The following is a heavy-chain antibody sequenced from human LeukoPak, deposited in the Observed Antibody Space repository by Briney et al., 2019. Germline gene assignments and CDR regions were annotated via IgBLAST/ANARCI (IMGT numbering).Heavy chain of an antibody. V-gene: IGHV3-53*01. Sequence: PGGSLRLSCAASGFTVISTYMNWVRQAPGKGLEWVSAIFSGGSIHYADSVRGRFTISRDNSKNTLYLQMNSLRAEDTAVYYCVRGRARDALDIWGQGTLVTVSS. CDR3: VRGRARDALDI. CDR2: IFSGGSI. J-gene: IGHJ3*02. CDR1: GFTVISTY.